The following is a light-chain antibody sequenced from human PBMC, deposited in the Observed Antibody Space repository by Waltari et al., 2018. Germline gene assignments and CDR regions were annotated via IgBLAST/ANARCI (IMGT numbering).Light chain of an antibody. J-gene: IGKJ4*01. V-gene: IGKV1-39*01. CDR2: GAS. Sequence: DIQITQSPSSLSSSLGHRVTTTSRASQSISSYLNWYQQKPGKAPKLLSYGASSLQSGVPSRFSGSGSGTDFTLTISRLQPEDFATYYCQQSYSTPSFGGGTKVEIK. CDR3: QQSYSTPS. CDR1: QSISSY.